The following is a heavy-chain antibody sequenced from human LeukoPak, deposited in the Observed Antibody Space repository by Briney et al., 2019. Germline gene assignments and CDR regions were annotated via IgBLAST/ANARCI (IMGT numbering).Heavy chain of an antibody. Sequence: SETLSLTCTVSGGSISGYYWSWIRQPPGKGLEWIGYIYYSGSTNYNPSLKSRVTISVDTSKNQFSLKLSSVTAADTAVYYCARVSSGGSKLFDYWGQGTLVAVSS. CDR2: IYYSGST. J-gene: IGHJ4*02. CDR3: ARVSSGGSKLFDY. V-gene: IGHV4-59*01. D-gene: IGHD2-15*01. CDR1: GGSISGYY.